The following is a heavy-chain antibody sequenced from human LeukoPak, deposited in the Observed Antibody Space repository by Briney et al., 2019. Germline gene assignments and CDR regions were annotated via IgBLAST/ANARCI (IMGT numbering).Heavy chain of an antibody. CDR1: GYTFNNYY. Sequence: ASVKVSCKASGYTFNNYYVHWVRQAPGQGLAWMGVINLSGGTTTYAQRFQGRVTVTRDTSTTTVYMVLSSLRSEDTAVYYCAITPHISSYARFEYWGQGTQVTVSS. CDR2: INLSGGTT. CDR3: AITPHISSYARFEY. J-gene: IGHJ4*02. V-gene: IGHV1-46*02. D-gene: IGHD4-11*01.